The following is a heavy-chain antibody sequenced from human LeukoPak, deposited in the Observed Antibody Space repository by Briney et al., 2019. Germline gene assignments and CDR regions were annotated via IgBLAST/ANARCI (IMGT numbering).Heavy chain of an antibody. CDR2: IYSGGAI. Sequence: PGGSLRLSCAASGFTFSSYSMNWVRQAPGKGLEWVSLIYSGGAIRYADSVKGRFTISRDSSKNTLFLQMNDLTVEDTARYYCARRPGNWGRGILVTVSS. V-gene: IGHV3-53*01. CDR3: ARRPGN. J-gene: IGHJ4*02. CDR1: GFTFSSYS. D-gene: IGHD1-14*01.